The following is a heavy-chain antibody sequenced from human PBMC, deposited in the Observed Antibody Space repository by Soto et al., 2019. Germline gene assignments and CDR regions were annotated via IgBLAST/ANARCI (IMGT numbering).Heavy chain of an antibody. J-gene: IGHJ5*02. CDR2: INPSGGST. V-gene: IGHV1-46*03. D-gene: IGHD2-15*01. Sequence: ASVKVSCKASGGTFSSYTISWVRQAPGQGLEWMGIINPSGGSTSYAQKFQGRVTMTRDTSTGTVYMELSSLRSEDTAVYYCARDLLPWVLEDIVVVVAANPFDPWGQGTLVTVSS. CDR3: ARDLLPWVLEDIVVVVAANPFDP. CDR1: GGTFSSYT.